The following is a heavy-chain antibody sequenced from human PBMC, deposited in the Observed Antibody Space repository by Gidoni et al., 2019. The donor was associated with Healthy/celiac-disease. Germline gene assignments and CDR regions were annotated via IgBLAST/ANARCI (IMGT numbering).Heavy chain of an antibody. D-gene: IGHD1-26*01. CDR1: GGSFSGYY. J-gene: IGHJ5*02. Sequence: QVQLQQWGAGLLKPSEPLSLTCAVHGGSFSGYYWSWIRQPPGKGLEWIGEINHSGSTNYNPSLKSRVTISVDTSKNQFSLKLSSVTAADTAVYYCARGPRRAPNRRANWFDPWGQGTLVTVSS. V-gene: IGHV4-34*01. CDR2: INHSGST. CDR3: ARGPRRAPNRRANWFDP.